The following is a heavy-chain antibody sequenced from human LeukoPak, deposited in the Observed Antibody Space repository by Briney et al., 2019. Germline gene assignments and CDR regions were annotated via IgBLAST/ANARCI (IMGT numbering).Heavy chain of an antibody. CDR2: INPNSGGT. CDR1: GYTFTGYY. Sequence: ASVKVSCKASGYTFTGYYMHWVRQAPGQGLEWMGWINPNSGGTNYAQKFQGRVTMTRDTSISTAYMELSRLRSDDTAVYCCARTSYYDSSGSYYFDYWGQGTLVTVSS. D-gene: IGHD3-22*01. CDR3: ARTSYYDSSGSYYFDY. V-gene: IGHV1-2*02. J-gene: IGHJ4*02.